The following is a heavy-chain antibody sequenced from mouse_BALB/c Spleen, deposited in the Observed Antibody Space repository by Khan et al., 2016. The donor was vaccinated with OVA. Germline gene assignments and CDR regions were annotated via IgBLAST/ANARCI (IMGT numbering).Heavy chain of an antibody. CDR1: GFSLSSYG. J-gene: IGHJ4*01. CDR3: AKFEYHGNFYAMDY. CDR2: IWGDGST. Sequence: QVQLKQSGPGLVAPSQSLSITCTVSGFSLSSYGVNWVRQPPGKGLEWLGVIWGDGSTNYHSALRSRLTIRKDNSKSQVFLKMNSLQTDDTATYYCAKFEYHGNFYAMDYLGQGTSVTVSS. V-gene: IGHV2-3*01. D-gene: IGHD2-1*01.